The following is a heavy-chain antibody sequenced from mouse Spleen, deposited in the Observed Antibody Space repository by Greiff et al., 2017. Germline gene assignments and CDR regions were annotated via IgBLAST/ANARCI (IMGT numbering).Heavy chain of an antibody. CDR3: ARRLYGNYFDY. CDR2: IYWDDDK. D-gene: IGHD2-1*01. J-gene: IGHJ2*01. CDR1: GFSLSTSGMG. Sequence: QVTLKVSGPGILQPSQTLSLTCSFSGFSLSTSGMGVSWIRQPSGKGLEWLAHIYWDDDKRYNPSLKSRLTISKDTSRNQVFLKITRVDTADTATYCGARRLYGNYFDYWGQGTTLTVSS. V-gene: IGHV8-12*01.